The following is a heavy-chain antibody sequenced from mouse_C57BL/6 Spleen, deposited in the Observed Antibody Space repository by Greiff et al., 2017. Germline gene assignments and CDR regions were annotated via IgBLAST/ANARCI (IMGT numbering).Heavy chain of an antibody. CDR3: AKLGRAY. V-gene: IGHV5-17*01. J-gene: IGHJ3*01. D-gene: IGHD4-1*01. Sequence: EVQVVESGGGLVKPGGSLKLSCAASGFTFSDYGMHWVRPAPETGLEWVAYISSGSSTIYYADTVKGRFTISRDNAKNTLFLQMTSLRSEDTAMYYCAKLGRAYWGQGTLVTVAA. CDR2: ISSGSSTI. CDR1: GFTFSDYG.